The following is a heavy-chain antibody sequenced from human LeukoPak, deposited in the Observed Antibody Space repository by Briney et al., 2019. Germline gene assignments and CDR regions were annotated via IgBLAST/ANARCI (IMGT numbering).Heavy chain of an antibody. D-gene: IGHD3-10*01. CDR1: GGSISSGSYS. CDR2: IYYSGST. J-gene: IGHJ5*02. V-gene: IGHV4-61*01. Sequence: SQTLSLTCAVSGGSISSGSYSWSWIRQPPGKGLEWIGYIYYSGSTNYNPSLKSRVTISVDTSKNQFSLKLSSVTAADTAVYYCARVSGSSLTYNWFDPWGQGTLVTVSS. CDR3: ARVSGSSLTYNWFDP.